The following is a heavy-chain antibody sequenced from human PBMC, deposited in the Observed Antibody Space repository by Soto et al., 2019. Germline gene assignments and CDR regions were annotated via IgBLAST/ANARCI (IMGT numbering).Heavy chain of an antibody. CDR3: ARHSYGSGSYFDYYYYGMDV. D-gene: IGHD3-10*01. CDR2: IYPGDSDT. J-gene: IGHJ6*02. CDR1: GYSFTSYW. Sequence: GESLKISCKGSGYSFTSYWIGWVRQMPGKGLEWMGIIYPGDSDTRYSPSFQGQFTISADKSISTAYLQWSSLKASDTAMYYCARHSYGSGSYFDYYYYGMDVWGQGTTVTVSS. V-gene: IGHV5-51*01.